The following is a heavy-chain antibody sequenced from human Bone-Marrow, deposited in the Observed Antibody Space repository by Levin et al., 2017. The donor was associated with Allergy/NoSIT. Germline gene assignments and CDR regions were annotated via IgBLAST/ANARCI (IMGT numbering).Heavy chain of an antibody. CDR3: IRVGYGNYYFDY. CDR2: IRSKAYGGTT. V-gene: IGHV3-49*04. CDR1: GFTFGDYA. D-gene: IGHD4-11*01. J-gene: IGHJ4*02. Sequence: PGGSLRLSCTASGFTFGDYAMSWVRQAPGKGLEWVGFIRSKAYGGTTEYAASVKGRFTISRDDSKSIAYLQMNSLKTEDTAVYYCIRVGYGNYYFDYWGQGTLVTVSS.